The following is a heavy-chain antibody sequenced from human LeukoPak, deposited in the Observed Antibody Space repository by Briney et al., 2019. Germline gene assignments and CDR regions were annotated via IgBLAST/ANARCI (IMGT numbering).Heavy chain of an antibody. V-gene: IGHV1-24*01. CDR2: FDPEDGET. CDR1: RYTLTELS. J-gene: IGHJ4*02. D-gene: IGHD4-17*01. Sequence: GASVKVSCKVSRYTLTELSMHWVRQAPGKGLEWMGGFDPEDGETIYAQKFQGRVTMTEDTSTDTAHMELSSLRSEDTAVYYCATERLDYGDYLRPLGYWGQGTLVTVSS. CDR3: ATERLDYGDYLRPLGY.